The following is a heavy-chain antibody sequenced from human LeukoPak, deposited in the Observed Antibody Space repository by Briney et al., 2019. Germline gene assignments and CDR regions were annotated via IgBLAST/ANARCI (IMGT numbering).Heavy chain of an antibody. CDR1: GGSFSGYY. Sequence: PSETLSLTCAVYGGSFSGYYWSWIRQPPGKGLEWIGEINHSGSTNYNPSLKSRVTISVDTSKNQFSLKLSSVTAADTAVYYCARDHDLGGFELWSSGAFDIWGQGTMVTVSS. J-gene: IGHJ3*02. D-gene: IGHD5-18*01. CDR3: ARDHDLGGFELWSSGAFDI. V-gene: IGHV4-34*01. CDR2: INHSGST.